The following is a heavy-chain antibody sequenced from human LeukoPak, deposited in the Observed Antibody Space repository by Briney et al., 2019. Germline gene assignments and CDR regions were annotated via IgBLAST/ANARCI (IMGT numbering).Heavy chain of an antibody. J-gene: IGHJ4*02. V-gene: IGHV1-18*01. Sequence: ASVKVSCKASGYIFTSYAISWVRQAPGQGLEWMGWISAYNGNTNYAQKLQGRVTMTTDTSTSTAYMELRSLRSDDTAVYYCARDRGSGGGARGIDYWGQGTLVTVSS. CDR1: GYIFTSYA. D-gene: IGHD1-26*01. CDR3: ARDRGSGGGARGIDY. CDR2: ISAYNGNT.